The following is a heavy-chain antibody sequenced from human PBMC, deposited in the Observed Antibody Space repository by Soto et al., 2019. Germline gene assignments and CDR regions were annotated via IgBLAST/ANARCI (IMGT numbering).Heavy chain of an antibody. CDR2: INHSGST. CDR1: GGSLSGVY. Sequence: ETLSLTCVVYGGSLSGVYWTWIRQPPGKGLEWIGEINHSGSTNYSPSLESRVTISLDTSNNQFSLKLSSVTAADTAVYYCARGPGYSYGYSVYYYYYGMDVWGQGTTVTVSS. D-gene: IGHD5-18*01. V-gene: IGHV4-34*01. CDR3: ARGPGYSYGYSVYYYYYGMDV. J-gene: IGHJ6*02.